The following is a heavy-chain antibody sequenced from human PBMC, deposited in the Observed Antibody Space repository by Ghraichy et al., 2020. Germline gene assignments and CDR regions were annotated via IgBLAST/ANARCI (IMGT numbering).Heavy chain of an antibody. CDR1: GFTFSSYA. Sequence: GGSLRLSCAASGFTFSSYAMSWVRQAPGKGLEWVSGISGSGGSTYYADSVKGRFTSSRDNSKNTVYLQMNSLRAEDTAVYYCAKDVQGGGTVEGVAAAARYFDYWGQGALVTVSS. V-gene: IGHV3-23*01. CDR3: AKDVQGGGTVEGVAAAARYFDY. CDR2: ISGSGGST. D-gene: IGHD6-13*01. J-gene: IGHJ4*02.